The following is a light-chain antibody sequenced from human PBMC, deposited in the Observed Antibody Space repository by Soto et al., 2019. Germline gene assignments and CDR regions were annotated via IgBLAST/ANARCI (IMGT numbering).Light chain of an antibody. CDR3: QQYTNYPWT. V-gene: IGKV1-17*01. CDR2: VAS. CDR1: QGIRND. Sequence: DIPMTQSPPFLSASVGDSLIITCRASQGIRNDLDWYQQKPGKAPKLLIYVASNLQSGVPPRISGSGSGTEFTLTISSLQPDDFATYYCQQYTNYPWTFGQGTKVDIK. J-gene: IGKJ1*01.